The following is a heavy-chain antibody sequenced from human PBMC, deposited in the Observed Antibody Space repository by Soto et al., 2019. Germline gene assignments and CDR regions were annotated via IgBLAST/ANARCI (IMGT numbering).Heavy chain of an antibody. CDR3: ARWGNWFDR. CDR2: IDQGGGAK. CDR1: GFSFSTYW. Sequence: EVQLVESGGGLVQPGGSLRLSCAASGFSFSTYWMAWVRQAPGKGLEWVANIDQGGGAKYYVDTVRGRFTISTDNAKNSLYLQLNSLRAEDTAIYYCARWGNWFDRWGQGTLVSVSS. V-gene: IGHV3-7*05. D-gene: IGHD7-27*01. J-gene: IGHJ5*02.